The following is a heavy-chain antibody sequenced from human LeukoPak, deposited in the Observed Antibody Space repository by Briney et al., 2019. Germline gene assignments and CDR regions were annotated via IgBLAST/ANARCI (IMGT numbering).Heavy chain of an antibody. CDR1: GYSISSGYY. CDR2: IYHSGST. J-gene: IGHJ3*02. Sequence: SETLSLTCAVSGYSISSGYYWGWIRQPPGKGLEWIGSIYHSGSTYYNPSLKSRVTISVDTSKNQFSLKLSSVTAADTAVCYCARSTPSGDAFDIWGQGTMVTVSS. D-gene: IGHD4-23*01. CDR3: ARSTPSGDAFDI. V-gene: IGHV4-38-2*01.